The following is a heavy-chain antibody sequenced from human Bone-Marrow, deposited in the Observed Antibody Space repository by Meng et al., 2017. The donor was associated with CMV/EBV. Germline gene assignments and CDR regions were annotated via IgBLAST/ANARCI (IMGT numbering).Heavy chain of an antibody. CDR3: SRSGSHTYYYDSSGYYFDY. J-gene: IGHJ4*02. Sequence: GGSLRLSCAASGFTFSDYYMSWIRQAPGKGLEWVSYISSSGSTIYYADSVKGRFTISRDNAKNSLYLQMNSLRAEDTAVYYCSRSGSHTYYYDSSGYYFDYWGQGTLVTVSS. CDR2: ISSSGSTI. CDR1: GFTFSDYY. V-gene: IGHV3-11*01. D-gene: IGHD3-22*01.